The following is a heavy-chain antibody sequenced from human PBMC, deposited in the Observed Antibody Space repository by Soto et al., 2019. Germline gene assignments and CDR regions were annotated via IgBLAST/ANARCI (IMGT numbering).Heavy chain of an antibody. CDR1: GGSLRHSV. J-gene: IGHJ4*02. CDR3: ARLGHPGH. Sequence: QVQLVQSGAEVKKPGSSVKVSCTASGGSLRHSVISWVRQAPAQRLEWLGGVNPILGTANYAQKFQGRVTTTADETTRTAYMDLSSLSPDDTAVYYCARLGHPGHWGPGTLVIVSS. V-gene: IGHV1-69*01. CDR2: VNPILGTA.